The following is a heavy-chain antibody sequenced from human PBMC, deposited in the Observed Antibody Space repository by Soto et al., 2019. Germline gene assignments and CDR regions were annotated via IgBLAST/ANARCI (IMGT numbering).Heavy chain of an antibody. J-gene: IGHJ4*02. CDR3: ASANDLWSGYHAPSFDY. Sequence: PGGSLRLSCAASGFTFSSYSMNWVRQAPGKGLEWVSSISSSSSYIYYADSVKGRFTISRDNAKNSLYLQMNSLRAEDTAVYYCASANDLWSGYHAPSFDYWGQGTLVTVSS. V-gene: IGHV3-21*01. D-gene: IGHD3-3*01. CDR1: GFTFSSYS. CDR2: ISSSSSYI.